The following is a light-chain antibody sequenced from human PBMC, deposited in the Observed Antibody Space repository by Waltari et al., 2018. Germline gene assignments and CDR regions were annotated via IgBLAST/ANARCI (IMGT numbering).Light chain of an antibody. CDR3: QQYYSYPIT. Sequence: AIRMTQSPYSLSASTGDRVTITCRESQGISSYFAWYTQKPGKATKLLIYAASTLQSVVPSRFSGSGSGTEFTLTISCLQSEDFATYDCQQYYSYPITFGQGTRLEIK. J-gene: IGKJ5*01. CDR1: QGISSY. V-gene: IGKV1-8*01. CDR2: AAS.